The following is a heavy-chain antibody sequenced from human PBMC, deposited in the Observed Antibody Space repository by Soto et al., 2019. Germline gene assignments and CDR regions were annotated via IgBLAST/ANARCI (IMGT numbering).Heavy chain of an antibody. CDR2: IYYSGST. V-gene: IGHV4-30-4*01. J-gene: IGHJ4*02. CDR3: ARQLRYFDRSNANPFDY. CDR1: GGSISSGDYY. D-gene: IGHD3-9*01. Sequence: QVQLQESGPGLVKPSQTLSLTCTVSGGSISSGDYYWSWIRQPPGRGLEWIGYIYYSGSTYYHPSLKSRVTIPLDTSKNQFSLKLSSVTAPDTAVYYCARQLRYFDRSNANPFDYWGQGTLVTVSS.